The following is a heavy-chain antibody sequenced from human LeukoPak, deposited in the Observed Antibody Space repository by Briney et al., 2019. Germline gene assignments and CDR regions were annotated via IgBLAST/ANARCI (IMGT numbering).Heavy chain of an antibody. J-gene: IGHJ3*02. V-gene: IGHV4-38-2*01. CDR3: ARGPYYDFWSGMDAFDI. D-gene: IGHD3-3*01. Sequence: PSETLSLTCGVSGYSIRSGYYWGWSRQPPGKGLEWIGSIYHSGSSCYNPSLKSRVTISVDTSKNQFSLKLSSVTAADTAVYYCARGPYYDFWSGMDAFDIWGQGTMVTVSS. CDR1: GYSIRSGYY. CDR2: IYHSGSS.